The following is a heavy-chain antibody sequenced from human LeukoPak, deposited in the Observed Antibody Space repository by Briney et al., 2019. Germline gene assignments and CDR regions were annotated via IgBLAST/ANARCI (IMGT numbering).Heavy chain of an antibody. J-gene: IGHJ4*02. V-gene: IGHV3-30*03. Sequence: PGRSLRLSCAASGFTFSSYGMYWVRQAPGKGLEWVAVISYHGSNKYYADSVKGRFTISRDNSKNTLYLQMNSLRGEDTAVYYCTRSRTYGSGNYYAFDYWGQGTLVTVSS. CDR2: ISYHGSNK. CDR3: TRSRTYGSGNYYAFDY. D-gene: IGHD3-10*01. CDR1: GFTFSSYG.